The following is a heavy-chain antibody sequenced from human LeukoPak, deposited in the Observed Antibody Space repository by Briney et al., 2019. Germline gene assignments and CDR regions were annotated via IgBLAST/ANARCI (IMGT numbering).Heavy chain of an antibody. J-gene: IGHJ6*03. V-gene: IGHV3-30*04. CDR3: ARDQSYYYGSGSYYMDV. CDR2: ISYDGSNE. CDR1: GFTFSTYA. Sequence: GGSLRLSCAASGFTFSTYAMTWVRQAPGKGLEWVAIISYDGSNEYYADSVKGRFTISRDNSKNTLYLQMNSLRAEDTAVYYCARDQSYYYGSGSYYMDVWGKGTTVTISS. D-gene: IGHD3-10*01.